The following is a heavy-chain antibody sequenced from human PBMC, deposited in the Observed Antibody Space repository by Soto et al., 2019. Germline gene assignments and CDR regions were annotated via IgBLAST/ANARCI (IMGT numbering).Heavy chain of an antibody. D-gene: IGHD3-10*01. CDR1: GYSFSNYW. J-gene: IGHJ5*02. CDR2: IYPGDSDT. Sequence: PGESLKISCKGSGYSFSNYWVAWVRQMPGKGLEWMGIIYPGDSDTRYSPSFQGQVTISADKSISTAYLQWSSLKASDTAIYYCARHVGSITLVRTYNWIDPWGQGTVVTVSS. V-gene: IGHV5-51*01. CDR3: ARHVGSITLVRTYNWIDP.